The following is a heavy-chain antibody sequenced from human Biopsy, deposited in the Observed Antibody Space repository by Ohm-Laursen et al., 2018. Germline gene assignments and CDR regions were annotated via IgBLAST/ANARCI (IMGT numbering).Heavy chain of an antibody. Sequence: SLRLSCSASGFTFSNYGMTWVRQAPGKGLEWVSSITSSGGSTYFADSVKGRFTISRDNSKNRLYLQMNSLRGEDTAVYYCAKQGATISSSFDSWGQGTLVTVSS. CDR2: ITSSGGST. J-gene: IGHJ5*01. D-gene: IGHD3-9*01. CDR3: AKQGATISSSFDS. CDR1: GFTFSNYG. V-gene: IGHV3-23*01.